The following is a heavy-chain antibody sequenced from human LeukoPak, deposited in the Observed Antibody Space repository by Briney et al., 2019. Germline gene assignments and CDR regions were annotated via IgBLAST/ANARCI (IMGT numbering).Heavy chain of an antibody. V-gene: IGHV4-34*01. D-gene: IGHD4-11*01. Sequence: SETLSLTCAVYGGSFSGYYWSWIRQPPGKGLEWIGEINHSGSNNYNPSLKSRVTISVDTSKNQFSLKLSSVTAADTAVYYCAKGRRTTYYYYYYMDVWGKGTTVTVSS. CDR1: GGSFSGYY. CDR2: INHSGSN. CDR3: AKGRRTTYYYYYYMDV. J-gene: IGHJ6*03.